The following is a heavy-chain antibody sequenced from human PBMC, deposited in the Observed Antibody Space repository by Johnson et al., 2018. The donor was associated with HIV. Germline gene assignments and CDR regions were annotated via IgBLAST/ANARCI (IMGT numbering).Heavy chain of an antibody. V-gene: IGHV3-15*01. J-gene: IGHJ3*02. CDR1: GFTFSKPW. CDR2: IKSESDGGAT. D-gene: IGHD3-22*01. Sequence: VQLVESGGDLVKPGGSLRLSCAGSGFTFSKPWLTWVRHAPGKGLEWIARIKSESDGGATDYSVPVRGRFTVSRDDSKNTLYLQMNSLKTEDTSLYYCAKAQKGQYYYDSSGYSRNRLPDAFDIWGQGTMVTVSS. CDR3: AKAQKGQYYYDSSGYSRNRLPDAFDI.